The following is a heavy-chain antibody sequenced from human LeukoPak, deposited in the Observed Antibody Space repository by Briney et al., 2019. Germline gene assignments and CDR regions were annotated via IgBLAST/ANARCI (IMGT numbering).Heavy chain of an antibody. CDR2: IYYSGST. J-gene: IGHJ4*02. CDR3: ARRGQQLPYYYFDY. V-gene: IGHV4-39*01. D-gene: IGHD6-13*01. Sequence: SETLSLTCTVSGGSISSSSYYWGCIRQPPGKGLEWIGSIYYSGSTYYNPSLKSRVTISVDTSKNQFSLKLSSVTAADTAVYYCARRGQQLPYYYFDYWGQGTLVTVSS. CDR1: GGSISSSSYY.